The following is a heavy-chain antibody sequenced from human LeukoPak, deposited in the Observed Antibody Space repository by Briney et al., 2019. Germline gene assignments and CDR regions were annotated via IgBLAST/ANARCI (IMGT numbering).Heavy chain of an antibody. J-gene: IGHJ6*03. CDR3: ARGGSIDTYFYYMDV. Sequence: SETLSLTCTVSGGSISSYYWSWIRQPPGKGLEWIGYIYYSGSTNYNPSLKSRVTISLDTSKNQFSLKLSSVTAADTAVYYCARGGSIDTYFYYMDVWGKGTTVTVSS. V-gene: IGHV4-59*01. CDR1: GGSISSYY. D-gene: IGHD1-26*01. CDR2: IYYSGST.